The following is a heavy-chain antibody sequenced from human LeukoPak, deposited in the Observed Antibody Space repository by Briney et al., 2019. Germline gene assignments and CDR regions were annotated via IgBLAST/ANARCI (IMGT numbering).Heavy chain of an antibody. V-gene: IGHV1-69*01. J-gene: IGHJ4*02. D-gene: IGHD6-19*01. CDR3: ATADTSGWNYFDY. Sequence: AASVKVSCKASGGTFRSSAISWVRQAPGQGLEWMGGIIPIFDTTYYAQNFQGRVTITADEFTITVYMELSSLRSEDTAVYYCATADTSGWNYFDYWGQGTLVTVSS. CDR2: IIPIFDTT. CDR1: GGTFRSSA.